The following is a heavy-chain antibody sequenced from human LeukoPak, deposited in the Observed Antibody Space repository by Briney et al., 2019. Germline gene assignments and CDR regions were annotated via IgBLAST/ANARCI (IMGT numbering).Heavy chain of an antibody. CDR3: ARDFWDDFEYFDL. Sequence: GGSLRLSCAASGYTFSSRAMSWVRQARGKGLEWVSAINGSGRSTYYADSVKGRVSISRDNSKNTLYLQMNSLRVEDTALYYCARDFWDDFEYFDLWGRGPLVTVSS. D-gene: IGHD3-3*01. CDR2: INGSGRST. J-gene: IGHJ2*01. CDR1: GYTFSSRA. V-gene: IGHV3-23*01.